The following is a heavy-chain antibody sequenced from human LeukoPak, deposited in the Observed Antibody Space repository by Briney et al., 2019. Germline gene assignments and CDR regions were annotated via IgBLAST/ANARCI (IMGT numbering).Heavy chain of an antibody. J-gene: IGHJ4*02. V-gene: IGHV4-31*03. Sequence: PSQTLSLPCTVSGGSINNGGYYWSWIRQHPGKGLEWIGYIYYSGSSYYNPSLRSRVTISVDTSKNHFSLKLSSVTAADTAVYYWARNRDGYNSFDYWGQGTLVTVSS. CDR2: IYYSGSS. CDR3: ARNRDGYNSFDY. CDR1: GGSINNGGYY. D-gene: IGHD5-24*01.